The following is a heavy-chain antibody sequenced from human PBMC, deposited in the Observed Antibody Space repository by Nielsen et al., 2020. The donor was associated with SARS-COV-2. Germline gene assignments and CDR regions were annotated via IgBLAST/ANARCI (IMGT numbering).Heavy chain of an antibody. CDR3: ARASWLRAQLDY. V-gene: IGHV4-59*01. J-gene: IGHJ4*02. CDR2: IYYSGST. D-gene: IGHD5-12*01. Sequence: SETLSLTCSVSGDSISGYYWSWIRQPPGKGLEWIGYIYYSGSTNYNPSLKSRVTISVDTSKNQFSLKLSSVTAADTAVYYCARASWLRAQLDYWGQGTLVTVSS. CDR1: GDSISGYY.